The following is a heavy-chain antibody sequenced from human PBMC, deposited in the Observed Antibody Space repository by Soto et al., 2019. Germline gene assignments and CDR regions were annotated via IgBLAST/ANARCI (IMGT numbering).Heavy chain of an antibody. CDR1: GGSFSPNY. CDR3: ATQGAYSRSLDP. V-gene: IGHV4-59*08. J-gene: IGHJ5*02. CDR2: IYFGGTT. Sequence: SETLSLTCAVSGGSFSPNYCAWIRQPPGKGLEWVGYIYFGGTTSYNPSLKSRVTISLETSNSQFSLRLSSVTAADTAVYYWATQGAYSRSLDPWGPATLVTVSS. D-gene: IGHD2-21*01.